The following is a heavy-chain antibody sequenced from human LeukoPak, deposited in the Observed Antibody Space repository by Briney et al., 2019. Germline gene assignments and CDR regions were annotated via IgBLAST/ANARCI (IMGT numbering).Heavy chain of an antibody. CDR2: ISYDGSNK. J-gene: IGHJ4*02. CDR3: ARDLHPRLTGYFDY. D-gene: IGHD3-16*01. CDR1: GFTFSSYG. V-gene: IGHV3-30*03. Sequence: PGRSLRLSCAASGFTFSSYGMHWVRQAPGKGLEWVAVISYDGSNKYYADSVEGRFTVSRDNSKNTLYLEMKSLRADDTAVYYCARDLHPRLTGYFDYWGQGTVVTVSS.